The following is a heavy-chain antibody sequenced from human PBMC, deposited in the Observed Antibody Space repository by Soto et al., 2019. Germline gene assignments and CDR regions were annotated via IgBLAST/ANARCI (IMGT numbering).Heavy chain of an antibody. CDR3: ATGADIVVVPAAGGFDP. CDR2: ISYDGSNK. CDR1: GFTFSSYG. V-gene: IGHV3-30*03. J-gene: IGHJ5*02. D-gene: IGHD2-2*01. Sequence: QVQLVESGGGVVQPGRSLRLSCAASGFTFSSYGMHWVRQAPGKGLEWVAVISYDGSNKYYADSVKGRFTISRENSKNPLYLQMNSLRAEDTAVYYCATGADIVVVPAAGGFDPWGQGTLVTVSS.